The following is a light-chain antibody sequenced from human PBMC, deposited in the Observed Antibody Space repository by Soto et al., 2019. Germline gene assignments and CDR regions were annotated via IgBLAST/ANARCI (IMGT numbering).Light chain of an antibody. CDR3: QQRYAWPPIT. CDR2: DAS. J-gene: IGKJ5*01. V-gene: IGKV3-11*01. Sequence: EIVLTQSPATLSLSPGERATLSCRASRSVRSYLAWYQQKPGQAPRRLIYDASNRAAGIPARFSGSGSETDFTLTISNLEPEDFAVYYCQQRYAWPPITFGQGTRLEIK. CDR1: RSVRSY.